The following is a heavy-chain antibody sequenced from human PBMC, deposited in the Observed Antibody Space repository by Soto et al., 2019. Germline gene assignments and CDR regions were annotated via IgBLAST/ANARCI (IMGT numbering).Heavy chain of an antibody. CDR2: IKQDGSER. CDR3: AKGLGNAKEV. V-gene: IGHV3-7*03. Sequence: EVQLVESGGGLVQPGGSLRLSCAVSGFSFGTYWMSWVRQAPGKGLEWLASIKQDGSERYYLDSVKGRFTISRDNAKDSLSLQMNSLRGEDTAFYYCAKGLGNAKEVWGQGTTVTVSS. D-gene: IGHD2-8*01. CDR1: GFSFGTYW. J-gene: IGHJ6*02.